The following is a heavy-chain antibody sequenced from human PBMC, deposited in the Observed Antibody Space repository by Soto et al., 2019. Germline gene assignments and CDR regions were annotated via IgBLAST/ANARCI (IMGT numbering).Heavy chain of an antibody. V-gene: IGHV3-9*01. CDR2: ISWNSGSI. J-gene: IGHJ3*02. CDR3: AKEGITIFGVTYLGAFDI. D-gene: IGHD3-3*01. Sequence: SLRLSCAASGFTFDDYAMHWVRQAPGKGLEWVSGISWNSGSIGYADSVKGRFTISRDNAKNSLYLQMNSLRAEDTALYYCAKEGITIFGVTYLGAFDIWGQGTMVTVSS. CDR1: GFTFDDYA.